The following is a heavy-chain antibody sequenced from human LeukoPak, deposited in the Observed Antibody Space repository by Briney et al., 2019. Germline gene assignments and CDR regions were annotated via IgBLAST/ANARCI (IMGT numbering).Heavy chain of an antibody. CDR1: GGSISSGSYY. Sequence: SQTLSLTCTVSGGSISSGSYYWSWIRQPAGKGLEWIGRIYTSGSTNYNPSLKSRVTISVDTSKNQFSLKLSSVTAADTAVYYCARSYDCRSGYYSFDYWGQGTLVTVSS. CDR2: IYTSGST. D-gene: IGHD3-3*01. V-gene: IGHV4-61*02. J-gene: IGHJ4*02. CDR3: ARSYDCRSGYYSFDY.